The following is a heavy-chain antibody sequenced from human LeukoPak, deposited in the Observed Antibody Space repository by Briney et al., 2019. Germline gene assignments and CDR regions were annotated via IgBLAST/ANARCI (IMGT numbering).Heavy chain of an antibody. J-gene: IGHJ6*03. CDR2: TIPYFTTA. D-gene: IGHD3/OR15-3a*01. CDR3: ARGSLDDTVTAPDPRQYYYMDI. Sequence: ASVKVSCKTSGDTFSKYVISWVRQAPGQGLEWMGGTIPYFTTANYAQKFQGRVTITTEESTRTVYLEMRSLTSEDTAIYYCARGSLDDTVTAPDPRQYYYMDIWGKGTTVTVSS. V-gene: IGHV1-69*05. CDR1: GDTFSKYV.